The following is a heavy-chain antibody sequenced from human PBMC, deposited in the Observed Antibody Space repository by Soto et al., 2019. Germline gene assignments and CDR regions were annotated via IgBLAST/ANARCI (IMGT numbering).Heavy chain of an antibody. D-gene: IGHD4-4*01. CDR3: VKWIMTTVTTIYYYYGMDV. CDR2: ISSNGGST. V-gene: IGHV3-64D*08. Sequence: GGSLRLSCSASGFTFSSYAMHWVRQAPGKGLEYVSAISSNGGSTYYADSVKGRFTISRDNSKNTLYLQMSSLRAEDTAVYYCVKWIMTTVTTIYYYYGMDVWGQGTTVTVSS. CDR1: GFTFSSYA. J-gene: IGHJ6*02.